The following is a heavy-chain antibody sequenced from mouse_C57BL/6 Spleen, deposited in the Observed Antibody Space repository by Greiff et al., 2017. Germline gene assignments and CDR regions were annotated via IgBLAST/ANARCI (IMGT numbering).Heavy chain of an antibody. V-gene: IGHV5-17*01. CDR1: GFTFSDYG. CDR3: AREGIYYDNYLAWFAD. Sequence: EVKLVESGGGLVKPGGSLKLSCAASGFTFSDYGMHWVRQAPEKGLEWVAYISSGSSTIYYADTVKGRFTLARDNAKNTLFLQMTSLRSEDTAMYYGAREGIYYDNYLAWFADWGQGTLVTVSA. D-gene: IGHD2-1*01. J-gene: IGHJ3*01. CDR2: ISSGSSTI.